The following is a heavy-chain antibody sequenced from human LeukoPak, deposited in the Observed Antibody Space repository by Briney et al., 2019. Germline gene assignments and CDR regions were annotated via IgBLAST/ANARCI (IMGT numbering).Heavy chain of an antibody. CDR2: ISSSSSYI. CDR3: AKDAYDSSGYYYVDVFDY. V-gene: IGHV3-21*04. D-gene: IGHD3-22*01. Sequence: PGGSLRLSCAASGFTLSSYSMNGVRQAPGKGLEWVSSISSSSSYIYYADSVKGRFTISRDNSKNTLYLQMNSLRAEDTAVYYCAKDAYDSSGYYYVDVFDYWGQGTLVTVSS. J-gene: IGHJ4*02. CDR1: GFTLSSYS.